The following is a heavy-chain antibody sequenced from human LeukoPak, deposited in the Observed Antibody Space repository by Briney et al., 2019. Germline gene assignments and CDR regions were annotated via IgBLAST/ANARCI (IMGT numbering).Heavy chain of an antibody. V-gene: IGHV3-30-3*01. Sequence: GRCLRLSCAASGFTFSSYAMHWVRPAPGKGLEWVAVISYDGSNKYYADSVKGRFTISRDNSKNTLYLQMNSLRAEDTAVYYCARDWVDVVVVPAAMGGYFDYWGQGTLVTVSS. D-gene: IGHD2-2*01. J-gene: IGHJ4*02. CDR3: ARDWVDVVVVPAAMGGYFDY. CDR2: ISYDGSNK. CDR1: GFTFSSYA.